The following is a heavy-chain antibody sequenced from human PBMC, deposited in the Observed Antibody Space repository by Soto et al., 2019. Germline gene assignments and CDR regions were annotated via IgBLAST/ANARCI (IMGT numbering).Heavy chain of an antibody. CDR1: GFTFSSYW. J-gene: IGHJ6*03. D-gene: IGHD3-10*01. CDR3: AREETGSVLLWFGEPYYYMDV. CDR2: IKQDGSEK. Sequence: EVQLVESGGGLVQPGGSLRLSCAASGFTFSSYWMSWVRQAPGKGLEWVANIKQDGSEKYYVDSVKGRFTISRDNAKNSLYLQMNSLRAEDTAVYYCAREETGSVLLWFGEPYYYMDVWGKGTTVTVFS. V-gene: IGHV3-7*01.